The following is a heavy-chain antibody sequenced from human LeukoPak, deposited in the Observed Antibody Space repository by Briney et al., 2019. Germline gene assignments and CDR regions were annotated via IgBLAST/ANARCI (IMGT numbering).Heavy chain of an antibody. V-gene: IGHV4-39*07. J-gene: IGHJ3*02. CDR1: GGSISSSSYY. CDR3: ARDLQDIVVVPADAFDI. D-gene: IGHD2-2*01. Sequence: SETLSLTCTVSGGSISSSSYYWGWIRQPPGKGLEWIGSIYYIGSTYYNPSLKSRVTISVDTSKNQFSLKLSSVTAADAAVYYCARDLQDIVVVPADAFDIWGRGTMVTVSS. CDR2: IYYIGST.